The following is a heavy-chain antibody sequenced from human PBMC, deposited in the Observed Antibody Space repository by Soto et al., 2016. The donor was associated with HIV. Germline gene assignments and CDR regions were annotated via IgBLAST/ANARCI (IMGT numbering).Heavy chain of an antibody. Sequence: EVRLVESGGDLVQPGGSLRLSYAASGFNVRNNYMSWVRQPPGKGLEWVSIIYNDGTTYYADAVKDRFIISRDNSKNTLFLQMNNVRAEDTAVYYCTRLITQYSFDYWGQGALVTVSS. D-gene: IGHD3-22*01. CDR2: IYNDGTT. J-gene: IGHJ4*02. V-gene: IGHV3-66*04. CDR3: TRLITQYSFDY. CDR1: GFNVRNNY.